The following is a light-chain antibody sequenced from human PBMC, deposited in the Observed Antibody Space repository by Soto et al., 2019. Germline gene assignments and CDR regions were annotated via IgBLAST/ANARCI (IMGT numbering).Light chain of an antibody. Sequence: EIVLTQSPGTLSVSPGDRVTLSCRASQSVSSDLAWYQQRPGQAPRLLIYGASTRATGIPARFSGTGSGTEFTLTISSLQSEDFAIYYCQQYNNWPPYTFGQGTKVDI. J-gene: IGKJ2*01. CDR1: QSVSSD. CDR2: GAS. V-gene: IGKV3-15*01. CDR3: QQYNNWPPYT.